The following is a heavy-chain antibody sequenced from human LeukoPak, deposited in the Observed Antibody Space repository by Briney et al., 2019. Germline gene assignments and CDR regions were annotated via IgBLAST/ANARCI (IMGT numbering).Heavy chain of an antibody. J-gene: IGHJ4*02. Sequence: PGRSLRLSCAASGFTFSSYSMNWVRQAPGKGLEWVSYISSSSSTIYYADSVKGRFTISRDNAKNSLYLQMNSLRAEDTAVYYCATSSIAARHNLWGQGTLVTVSS. CDR3: ATSSIAARHNL. V-gene: IGHV3-48*01. CDR2: ISSSSSTI. CDR1: GFTFSSYS. D-gene: IGHD6-6*01.